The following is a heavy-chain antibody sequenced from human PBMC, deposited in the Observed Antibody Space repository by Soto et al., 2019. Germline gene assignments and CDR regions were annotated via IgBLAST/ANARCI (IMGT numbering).Heavy chain of an antibody. CDR3: ARDRGRGFGELLLRRHYYMDV. CDR1: GFTFSSYS. D-gene: IGHD3-10*01. J-gene: IGHJ6*03. CDR2: ISSSSSYI. Sequence: GGSLRLSCAASGFTFSSYSMNWVRQAPGKGLEWVSSISSSSSYIYYADSVKGRFTISRDNAKNSLYLQMNSLRAEDTAVYYCARDRGRGFGELLLRRHYYMDVWGKGTTVTVSS. V-gene: IGHV3-21*01.